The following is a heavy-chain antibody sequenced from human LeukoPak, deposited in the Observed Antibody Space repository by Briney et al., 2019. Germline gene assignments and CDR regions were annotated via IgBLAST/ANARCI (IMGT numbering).Heavy chain of an antibody. CDR3: TTELWFGELLLDY. CDR1: GFTFSNAW. V-gene: IGHV3-15*01. CDR2: IKSKTDGGTT. J-gene: IGHJ4*02. D-gene: IGHD3-10*01. Sequence: GGSLRLSCVASGFTFSNAWTRWVRQAPGKGLEWVGRIKSKTDGGTTDYAAPVKGRFTISRDDSKNTLYLQMNSLKTEDTAVYYRTTELWFGELLLDYWGQGTLVTVSS.